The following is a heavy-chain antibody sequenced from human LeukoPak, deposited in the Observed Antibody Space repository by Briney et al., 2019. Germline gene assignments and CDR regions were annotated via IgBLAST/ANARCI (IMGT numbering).Heavy chain of an antibody. V-gene: IGHV4-34*01. Sequence: SETLSLTCAVYGGSFSGYYWSWMRQPPGKGLEWIGEINHSGSTNYNPSLKSRVTISVDTSKNQFSLKLSSVTAADTAVYYCARGHLITISTVVIISNWFDPWGQGTLVTVSS. CDR2: INHSGST. CDR3: ARGHLITISTVVIISNWFDP. J-gene: IGHJ5*02. D-gene: IGHD3-3*01. CDR1: GGSFSGYY.